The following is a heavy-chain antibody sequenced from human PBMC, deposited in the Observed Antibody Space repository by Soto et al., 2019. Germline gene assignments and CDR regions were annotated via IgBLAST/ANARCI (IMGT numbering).Heavy chain of an antibody. Sequence: SETLSLTCTVSGGSFSSGGYYWSWIRQLPGKGLEWIGYIYYSGSTYYDPSLKSRFTISLDTSKNQFSLKLSSVTAADTAVYYCARATSFSGHHGYWGQGTLVTVSS. D-gene: IGHD2-8*02. J-gene: IGHJ4*02. CDR3: ARATSFSGHHGY. CDR2: IYYSGST. CDR1: GGSFSSGGYY. V-gene: IGHV4-31*03.